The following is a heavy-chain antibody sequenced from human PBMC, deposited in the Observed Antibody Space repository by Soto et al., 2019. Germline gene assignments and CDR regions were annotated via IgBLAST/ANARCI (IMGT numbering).Heavy chain of an antibody. Sequence: QVQLVQSAAEVKKPGASVKVSCKASGYNFSDYYIHWVRQAPGQGLEWLGWVSPKSGGTNYAQKFKGRVTMTRDTSSNTVYMDLRGLKSDDKAVFYCAREISGGGTLNWFDPWGQGTLVTVSS. CDR1: GYNFSDYY. V-gene: IGHV1-2*02. CDR2: VSPKSGGT. D-gene: IGHD2-8*02. J-gene: IGHJ5*02. CDR3: AREISGGGTLNWFDP.